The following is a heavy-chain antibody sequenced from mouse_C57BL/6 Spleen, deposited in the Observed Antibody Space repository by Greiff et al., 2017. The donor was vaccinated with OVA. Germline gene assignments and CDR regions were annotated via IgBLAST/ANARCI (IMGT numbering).Heavy chain of an antibody. CDR1: GYTFTDYY. V-gene: IGHV1-26*01. CDR2: INPNNGGT. D-gene: IGHD2-1*01. J-gene: IGHJ4*01. Sequence: EVKLQQSGPELVKPGASVKISCKASGYTFTDYYMNWVKQSHGKSLEWIGDINPNNGGTSYNQKFKGKATLTVDKSSSTAYMELRSLTSEDSAVXYCARGNGNYYYAMDYWGQGTSVTVSS. CDR3: ARGNGNYYYAMDY.